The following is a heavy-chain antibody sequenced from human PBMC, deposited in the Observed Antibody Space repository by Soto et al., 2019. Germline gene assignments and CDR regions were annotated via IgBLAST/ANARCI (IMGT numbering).Heavy chain of an antibody. CDR2: INHSGST. CDR3: ARDDFWSGDYYYYYMHV. CDR1: GGSFSGYY. J-gene: IGHJ6*03. D-gene: IGHD3-3*01. V-gene: IGHV4-34*01. Sequence: SETLSLTCTVSGGSFSGYYWSWIRQPPGKGLEWIGEINHSGSTNYNPSLKSRVTISVDTSKNQFSLKLSSVTAADTAVYYCARDDFWSGDYYYYYMHVWGKGTTVTSP.